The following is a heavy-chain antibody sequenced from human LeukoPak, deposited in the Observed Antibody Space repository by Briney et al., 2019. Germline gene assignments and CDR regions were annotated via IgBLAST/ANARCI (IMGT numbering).Heavy chain of an antibody. CDR2: ISGSGGST. CDR3: AKDLGDYGNAEYFQH. D-gene: IGHD4-17*01. Sequence: GGSLRLSCAASGFTFSSYAMSWVRQAPGKGLEWVSAISGSGGSTYYADSVKGRFTISRDNSKNTLYLQMNSLRAEDTAVYYCAKDLGDYGNAEYFQHWGQGTLVTVSS. V-gene: IGHV3-23*01. CDR1: GFTFSSYA. J-gene: IGHJ1*01.